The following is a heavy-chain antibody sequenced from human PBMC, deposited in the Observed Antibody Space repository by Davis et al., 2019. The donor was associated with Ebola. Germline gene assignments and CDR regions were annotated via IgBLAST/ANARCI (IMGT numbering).Heavy chain of an antibody. CDR3: ARNPIVGAHIFDY. CDR2: IYHSGST. J-gene: IGHJ4*02. V-gene: IGHV4-4*02. D-gene: IGHD1-26*01. CDR1: GGSISSSNW. Sequence: PSETLSLTCAVSGGSISSSNWWSWVRQPPGKGLEWIGEIYHSGSTNYNPSLKSRVTISVDKSKNQFSLKLSSVTAADTAVYYCARNPIVGAHIFDYWGQGTLVTVSS.